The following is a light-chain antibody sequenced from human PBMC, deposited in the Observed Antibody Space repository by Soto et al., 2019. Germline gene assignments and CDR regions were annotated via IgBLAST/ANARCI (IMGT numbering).Light chain of an antibody. V-gene: IGLV1-44*01. CDR3: ASWDDGLNGYV. J-gene: IGLJ1*01. CDR2: GNI. CDR1: RSNLGRNT. Sequence: QSALTQPPSASGTPGQRVTISCSGSRSNLGRNTVNWYHQLPGAAPKLLIYGNIQRPSGVPDRFSGSKSGTSASLAISGLQSEDEADYYCASWDDGLNGYVFGSGTKVTVL.